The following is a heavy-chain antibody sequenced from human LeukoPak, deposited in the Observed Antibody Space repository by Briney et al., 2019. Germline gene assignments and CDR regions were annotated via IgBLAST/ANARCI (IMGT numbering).Heavy chain of an antibody. CDR1: GFTFSSYS. V-gene: IGHV3-48*02. D-gene: IGHD3-22*01. Sequence: PGGSLRLSCVASGFTFSSYSMNWVRQARGKGLEWVSYISSSSSTIYYADSVKGRFTISRDNAKKSLYLQMNSLRDEDTAVYYCARIVYDSSGYIDYWGQGTLVTVSS. CDR2: ISSSSSTI. J-gene: IGHJ4*02. CDR3: ARIVYDSSGYIDY.